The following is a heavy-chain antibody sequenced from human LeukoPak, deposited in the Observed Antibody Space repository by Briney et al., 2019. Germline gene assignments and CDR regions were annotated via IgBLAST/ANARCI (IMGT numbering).Heavy chain of an antibody. CDR1: GGSISSSSYY. J-gene: IGHJ5*02. Sequence: SETLSLTCTVSGGSISSSSYYWGWIRQPPGKGLEWIGSIYYSGSTYYNPSLKSRVTISVDTPKNQFSLELSSVTAADTAVYYCARQYGLWSGSWLDPWGQGTLVTVSS. CDR3: ARQYGLWSGSWLDP. D-gene: IGHD3-3*01. V-gene: IGHV4-39*01. CDR2: IYYSGST.